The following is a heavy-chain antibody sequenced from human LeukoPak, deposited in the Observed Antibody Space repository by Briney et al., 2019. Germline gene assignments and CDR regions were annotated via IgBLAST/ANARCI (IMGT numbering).Heavy chain of an antibody. J-gene: IGHJ3*02. CDR3: ARDSADCSGGSCYNIRGAFDI. CDR1: GGSISSGGYY. V-gene: IGHV4-31*03. CDR2: IYYSGST. D-gene: IGHD2-15*01. Sequence: TLSLTCTVSGGSISSGGYYWSWIRQHPGKGLEWIGYIYYSGSTYYNPSLKSRVTISVDTSKNQFSLKLSSVTAADTAVYYCARDSADCSGGSCYNIRGAFDIWGQGTMVTVSS.